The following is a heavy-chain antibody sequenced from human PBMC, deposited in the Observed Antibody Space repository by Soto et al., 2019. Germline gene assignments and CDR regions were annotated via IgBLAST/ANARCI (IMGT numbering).Heavy chain of an antibody. CDR3: ARAVAVPADFDY. CDR2: INAGNGNT. V-gene: IGHV1-3*01. Sequence: ASVKVSCKASGYTFTGYAMHWVRQAPGQRLEWMGWINAGNGNTKYSQKFQGRVTITRDTSASTAFMELSSLRSEDTAVYYCARAVAVPADFDYWGQGTLVTVSS. D-gene: IGHD6-19*01. J-gene: IGHJ4*02. CDR1: GYTFTGYA.